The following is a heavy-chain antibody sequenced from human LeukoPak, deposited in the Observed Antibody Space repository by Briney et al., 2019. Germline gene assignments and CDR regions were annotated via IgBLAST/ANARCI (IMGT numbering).Heavy chain of an antibody. CDR2: INPHSGGT. CDR1: GCTFTAYY. D-gene: IGHD2-2*01. Sequence: ASVKVSCKASGCTFTAYYMHWVRQAPGQGLEWMGWINPHSGGTNFAQKFQGRVTMTRDTSITTAHMELSRLTSDDTAMYYCAREIPCSSSSCLDYWGQGTLVTVSS. CDR3: AREIPCSSSSCLDY. V-gene: IGHV1-2*02. J-gene: IGHJ4*02.